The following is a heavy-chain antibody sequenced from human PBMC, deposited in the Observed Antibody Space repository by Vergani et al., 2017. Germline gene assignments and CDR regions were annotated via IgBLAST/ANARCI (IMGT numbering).Heavy chain of an antibody. CDR1: GYTFTDYY. CDR2: VDPEDGET. D-gene: IGHD3-22*01. CDR3: TRGWYYDSIAYWAY. Sequence: EVQLVQSGAEVKKPGATVKISCKVSGYTFTDYYMHRVQQAPGKGLEWMGLVDPEDGETIYAEKFQGRVTITADTSTSTVYMELSSLRSEDTALYYCTRGWYYDSIAYWAYWGQGTLVTVSS. J-gene: IGHJ4*02. V-gene: IGHV1-69-2*01.